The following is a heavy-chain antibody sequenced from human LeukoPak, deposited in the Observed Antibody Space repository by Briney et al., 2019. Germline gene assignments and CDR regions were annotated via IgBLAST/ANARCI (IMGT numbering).Heavy chain of an antibody. CDR3: AGDWPYCSGGSCSYYFDY. D-gene: IGHD2-15*01. Sequence: SETLSLTCTVSGVSFSSYYWSWIRQLAGKGLEWIGRIYTSGSTNYNPSLNSRVTISVDTSKNHLSLNLSSVTVADTAVYYCAGDWPYCSGGSCSYYFDYWGQGALVTVSS. CDR2: IYTSGST. CDR1: GVSFSSYY. J-gene: IGHJ4*02. V-gene: IGHV4-4*07.